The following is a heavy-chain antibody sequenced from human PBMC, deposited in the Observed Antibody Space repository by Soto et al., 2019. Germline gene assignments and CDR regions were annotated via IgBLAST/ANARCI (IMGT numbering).Heavy chain of an antibody. D-gene: IGHD1-26*01. CDR2: IYYSGST. Sequence: PSETLSLTCAVYGGSFSGYYWSWVRQHPGKGLEWIGYIYYSGSTYYNPSLKSRVTISVDTSKNQFSLKLSSVTAADTAVYYCARKPTIWGQGTLVTVS. CDR3: ARKPTI. J-gene: IGHJ4*02. CDR1: GGSFSGYY. V-gene: IGHV4-31*11.